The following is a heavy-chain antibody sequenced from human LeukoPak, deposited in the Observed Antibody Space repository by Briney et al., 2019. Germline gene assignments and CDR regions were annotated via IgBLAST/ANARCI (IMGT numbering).Heavy chain of an antibody. CDR2: MYYSGSA. CDR1: GGSITDYY. V-gene: IGHV4-59*08. Sequence: SETLSLTCTVSGGSITDYYWSWIRHSSGKGLEWIGYMYYSGSAYYSPSLKTRVTISVDTSKNQFSLKLTSVTSADTAVYYCARSTISSNWNLWGQGTLVTVSS. CDR3: ARSTISSNWNL. J-gene: IGHJ4*02. D-gene: IGHD6-13*01.